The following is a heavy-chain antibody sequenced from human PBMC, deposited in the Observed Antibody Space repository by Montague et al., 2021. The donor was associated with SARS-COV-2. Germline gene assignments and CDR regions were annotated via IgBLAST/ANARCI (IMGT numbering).Heavy chain of an antibody. CDR3: ASPRKSYTAADSSFDY. CDR1: VFTFSSYA. V-gene: IGHV3-30-3*01. Sequence: SLRLSCAASVFTFSSYAMHLVRQAPGKGLEWVAVISYDGSNKYYADSXKVQFTISRDNSKNTLYLQMNSLRAEDTAVYYCASPRKSYTAADSSFDYWGQGTLVTVSS. CDR2: ISYDGSNK. J-gene: IGHJ4*02. D-gene: IGHD3-22*01.